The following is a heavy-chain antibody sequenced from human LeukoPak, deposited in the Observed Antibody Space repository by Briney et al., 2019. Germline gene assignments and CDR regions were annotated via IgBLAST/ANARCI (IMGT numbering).Heavy chain of an antibody. CDR2: ISGSGGST. V-gene: IGHV3-23*01. J-gene: IGHJ6*03. CDR3: AKCILTGYYKGYMDV. Sequence: GGSLRLSCAASGFTFSSYWMHWVRHAPGKGLVWVSAISGSGGSTYYADSVKGRFTISRDNSKNTLYLQMNSLRAEDTAVYYCAKCILTGYYKGYMDVWGKGTTVTISS. CDR1: GFTFSSYW. D-gene: IGHD3-9*01.